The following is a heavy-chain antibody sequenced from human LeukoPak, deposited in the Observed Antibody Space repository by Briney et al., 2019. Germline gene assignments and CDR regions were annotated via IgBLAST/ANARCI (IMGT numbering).Heavy chain of an antibody. D-gene: IGHD6-6*01. CDR3: ARDVSSSSDY. V-gene: IGHV1-3*01. CDR2: INADNGDT. J-gene: IGHJ4*02. Sequence: ASVKVSCKASAYTFTSYAMHWVRQAPGQGLEWMGWINADNGDTKYSQKFQGRVTITRDTSASTAYMEVSSLRSEDTAVYYCARDVSSSSDYWGQGTLVTVSS. CDR1: AYTFTSYA.